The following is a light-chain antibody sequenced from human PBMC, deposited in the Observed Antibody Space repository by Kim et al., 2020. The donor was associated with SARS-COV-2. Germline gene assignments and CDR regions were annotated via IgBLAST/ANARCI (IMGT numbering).Light chain of an antibody. Sequence: GAPVKLTCTLSSGHSSYAIAWHQQQPEKGPRYLMKLNSDGSHSKGDGIPDRFSGSSSGAERYLTISSLQSEDEADYYCQTWGTGLLFGGGTQLTVL. J-gene: IGLJ3*02. V-gene: IGLV4-69*01. CDR3: QTWGTGLL. CDR2: LNSDGSH. CDR1: SGHSSYA.